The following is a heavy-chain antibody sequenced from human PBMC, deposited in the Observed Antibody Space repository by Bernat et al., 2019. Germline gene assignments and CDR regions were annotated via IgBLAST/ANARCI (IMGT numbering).Heavy chain of an antibody. D-gene: IGHD3-3*01. J-gene: IGHJ4*02. CDR1: GYTFTSYY. V-gene: IGHV1-46*01. CDR2: INPSGGST. Sequence: QVQLVQSGAEVKKPGASVKVSCKASGYTFTSYYMHWVRQAPGQGLEWMGIINPSGGSTSYAQKFQGRVTMTRDTSTSTVYMELSSVTAADTAVYYCASFTSFGVVGAPVVPYFDYWGQGTLVTVSS. CDR3: ASFTSFGVVGAPVVPYFDY.